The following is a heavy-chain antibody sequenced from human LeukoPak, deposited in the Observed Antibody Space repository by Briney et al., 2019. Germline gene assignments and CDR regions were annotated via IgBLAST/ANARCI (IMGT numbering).Heavy chain of an antibody. D-gene: IGHD3-10*01. CDR1: GFTSSSYG. J-gene: IGHJ6*02. Sequence: GGSLRLSCAASGFTSSSYGMNWVRQAPGKGLEWVAVISYDGSNKYYADSVKGRFTISRDNSKNTLYLQMNSLRAEDTAVYYCARANYGSGSNSYYGLDVWGQGTTVTVSS. V-gene: IGHV3-30*03. CDR3: ARANYGSGSNSYYGLDV. CDR2: ISYDGSNK.